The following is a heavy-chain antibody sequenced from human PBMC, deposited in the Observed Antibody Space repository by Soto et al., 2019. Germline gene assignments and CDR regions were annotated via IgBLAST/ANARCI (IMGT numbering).Heavy chain of an antibody. CDR1: GGTFSSYA. V-gene: IGHV1-69*13. CDR2: IIPIFGTA. D-gene: IGHD3-22*01. CDR3: ARAPYYYDSRAYYGMDV. Sequence: SVKVSCKASGGTFSSYAISWVRQAPGQGLEWMGGIIPIFGTATYAQKFQGRVTITADESTSTAYMELSSLRSEDTAVYYCARAPYYYDSRAYYGMDVWGQGTTVTVSS. J-gene: IGHJ6*02.